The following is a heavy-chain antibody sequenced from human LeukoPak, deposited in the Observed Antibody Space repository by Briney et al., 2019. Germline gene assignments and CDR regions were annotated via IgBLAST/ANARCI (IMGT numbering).Heavy chain of an antibody. CDR2: ISYDGSNK. J-gene: IGHJ6*04. Sequence: PGRSLRLSCAASGFTFSSYGMHWVRQAPGKGLEWVAVISYDGSNKYYADSVKGRFTISRDNSKNTLYLQMNSLRAEDTAVCYCARAYCSGGSCYDGMDVWGKGTTVTVSS. CDR3: ARAYCSGGSCYDGMDV. D-gene: IGHD2-15*01. V-gene: IGHV3-30*03. CDR1: GFTFSSYG.